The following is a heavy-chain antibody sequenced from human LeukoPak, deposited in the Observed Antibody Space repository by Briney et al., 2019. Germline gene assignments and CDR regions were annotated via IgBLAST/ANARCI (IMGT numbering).Heavy chain of an antibody. J-gene: IGHJ6*03. D-gene: IGHD3-10*01. Sequence: SETLSLTCTVSGGSISSSSYYWGWIRQPPGKGLEWIGSIYYSGSTYYNPSLKSRVTISVDTSKNQFSLKLSSVTAADTAVYYCARVYGSGSYYNGYYYYYMDVWGKGTTVTISS. CDR3: ARVYGSGSYYNGYYYYYMDV. V-gene: IGHV4-39*01. CDR2: IYYSGST. CDR1: GGSISSSSYY.